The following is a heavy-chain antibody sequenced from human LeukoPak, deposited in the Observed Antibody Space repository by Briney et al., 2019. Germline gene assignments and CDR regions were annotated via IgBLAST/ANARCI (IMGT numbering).Heavy chain of an antibody. J-gene: IGHJ5*02. CDR3: ARDVHGDYGSGWFDP. V-gene: IGHV1-46*01. CDR2: IMPLFGTA. Sequence: ASVEVSCKASGYTFTSYYMHWVRQAPGQGLEWLGGIMPLFGTAGYAQKFQGRVTITKDESTRTVYLELTSLTSDDTAVYYCARDVHGDYGSGWFDPLGQGTLVSVSS. D-gene: IGHD4-17*01. CDR1: GYTFTSYY.